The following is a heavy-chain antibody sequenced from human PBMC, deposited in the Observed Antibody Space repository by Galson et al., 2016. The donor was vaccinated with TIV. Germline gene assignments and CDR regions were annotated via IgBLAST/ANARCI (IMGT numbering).Heavy chain of an antibody. CDR3: ARDPRLYSDYSLGYFDF. V-gene: IGHV3-33*01. CDR1: GFTFSAFG. D-gene: IGHD4-11*01. Sequence: SLRLSCAASGFTFSAFGMHWVRQAPGKGLEWVAVIWYDGSDKHYADSVKGRFTISRDNSKNTLYLQMNSLRAEDTAVYYCARDPRLYSDYSLGYFDFWGQGTLVTVSS. CDR2: IWYDGSDK. J-gene: IGHJ4*02.